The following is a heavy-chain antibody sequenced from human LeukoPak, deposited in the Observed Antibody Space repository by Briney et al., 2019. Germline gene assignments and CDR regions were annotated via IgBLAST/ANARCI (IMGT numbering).Heavy chain of an antibody. CDR3: AATYDFWSGYYGMDV. V-gene: IGHV1-58*02. J-gene: IGHJ6*02. CDR2: IVVGSGNT. CDR1: GFTFTSSA. Sequence: TVKVSCKASGFTFTSSAMQWVRQARGQRLEWIGWIVVGSGNTNYAQTFQERVTITRDMSTSTAYMELSSLRSEDTAVYYCAATYDFWSGYYGMDVWGQGTTVTVSS. D-gene: IGHD3-3*01.